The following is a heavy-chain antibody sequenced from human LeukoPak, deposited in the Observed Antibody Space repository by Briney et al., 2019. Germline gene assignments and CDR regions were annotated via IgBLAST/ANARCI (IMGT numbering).Heavy chain of an antibody. V-gene: IGHV4-34*01. CDR1: GGSFSGYY. CDR3: ARVRRGNYGPLFDY. D-gene: IGHD1-7*01. J-gene: IGHJ4*02. CDR2: INHSGST. Sequence: PSETLSLTCAVYGGSFSGYYWSWIRQPPGKGLEWIGEINHSGSTNYNPSLKSRVTISVDTSKNQFSLKLSSVTAADTAVYYCARVRRGNYGPLFDYWGQGTLVTVSS.